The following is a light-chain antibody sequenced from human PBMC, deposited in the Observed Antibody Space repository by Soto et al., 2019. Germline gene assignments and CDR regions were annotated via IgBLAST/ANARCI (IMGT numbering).Light chain of an antibody. CDR1: QSVNAN. V-gene: IGKV3-15*01. CDR3: QQYHNWPRT. CDR2: SAA. Sequence: EIVMTQSPATLSVSPGERVTLSCRASQSVNANLAWYQQKPGQAPRLLIYSAAARATGIAARFSGSGSGTEFALTISSLQSEDSAVYYCQQYHNWPRTFGQGTNVEIK. J-gene: IGKJ1*01.